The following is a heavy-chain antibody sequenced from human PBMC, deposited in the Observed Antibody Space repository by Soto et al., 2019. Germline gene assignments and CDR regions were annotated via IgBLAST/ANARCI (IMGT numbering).Heavy chain of an antibody. CDR3: ARRLSAGTKAYYYYYGMDV. D-gene: IGHD1-7*01. V-gene: IGHV5-51*01. J-gene: IGHJ6*02. CDR2: IYPGDPDT. CDR1: GYSFTSYW. Sequence: GESLKISCKGSGYSFTSYWIGWVRQMPGKGLEWMGIIYPGDPDTRYSPSFQGQVTISADKSISTAYLQWSSLKASDTAMYYCARRLSAGTKAYYYYYGMDVWGQGTTVTVSS.